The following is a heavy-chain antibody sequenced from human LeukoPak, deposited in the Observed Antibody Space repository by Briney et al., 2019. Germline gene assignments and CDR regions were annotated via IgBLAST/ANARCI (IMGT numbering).Heavy chain of an antibody. CDR2: INPNSGGT. D-gene: IGHD3-22*01. V-gene: IGHV1-2*02. J-gene: IGHJ4*02. Sequence: ASVKVSCKASGYTFTGYYMHWARQAPGQGLEWMGWINPNSGGTNYAQKFQGRVTMTRDTSISTAYMELSRLRSDDTAVYYCARESYDSSGYYDTRGVQGRFDYWGQGTLVTVSS. CDR1: GYTFTGYY. CDR3: ARESYDSSGYYDTRGVQGRFDY.